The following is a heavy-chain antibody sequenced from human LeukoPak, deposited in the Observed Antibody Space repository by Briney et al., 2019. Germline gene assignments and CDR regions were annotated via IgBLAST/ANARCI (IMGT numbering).Heavy chain of an antibody. J-gene: IGHJ3*02. Sequence: GGSLRLSCAASGFTFSSYAMSWVRQAPGKGLEWVSTISGSVGSPSYADSVKGRFTISRDNSKNTLYLQMNSLRAEDTAVYYCARPATIMHDAFDIWGQGTMVTVSS. V-gene: IGHV3-23*01. CDR2: ISGSVGSP. D-gene: IGHD5-12*01. CDR1: GFTFSSYA. CDR3: ARPATIMHDAFDI.